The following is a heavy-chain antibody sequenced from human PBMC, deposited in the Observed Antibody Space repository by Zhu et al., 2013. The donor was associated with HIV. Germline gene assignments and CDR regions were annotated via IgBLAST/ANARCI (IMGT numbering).Heavy chain of an antibody. D-gene: IGHD1-26*01. J-gene: IGHJ4*02. V-gene: IGHV1-69*02. CDR3: ARRVGATTSYYFDY. Sequence: QVQLVQSGAEVKKPGSSVKVSCKASGGTFSSYTISWVRQAPGQGLEWMGRIIPILGIANYAQKFQGRVTITADKSTSTAYMELSSLRSEDTAVYYCARRVGATTSYYFDYWGQGTLVTVSS. CDR1: GGTFSSYT. CDR2: IIPILGIA.